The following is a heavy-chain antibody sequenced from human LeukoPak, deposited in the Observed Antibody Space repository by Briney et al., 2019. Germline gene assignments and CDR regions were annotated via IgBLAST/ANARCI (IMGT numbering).Heavy chain of an antibody. Sequence: GASVKVSCKASGYTFTGYYMHWVRQAPGQGLEWMGWISPNSGGTNYAQKFQGRVAMTRDTSISTAYMELSRLRSDDTGVYYCARGGIVGAQTLGFFDYWGQGTLVTVSS. CDR3: ARGGIVGAQTLGFFDY. J-gene: IGHJ4*02. CDR1: GYTFTGYY. CDR2: ISPNSGGT. D-gene: IGHD1-26*01. V-gene: IGHV1-2*02.